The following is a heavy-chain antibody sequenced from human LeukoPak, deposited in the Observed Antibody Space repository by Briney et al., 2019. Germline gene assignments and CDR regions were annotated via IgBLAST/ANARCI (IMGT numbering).Heavy chain of an antibody. Sequence: EASVKVSCKAPGGTFSSYAISWVRQAPGQGLEWMGGIIPIFGTANYAQKFQGRVTITTDESTSTAYMELSSLRSEDTAVYYCARDNAGAWAAFDIWGQGTMVTVSS. CDR1: GGTFSSYA. CDR2: IIPIFGTA. J-gene: IGHJ3*02. CDR3: ARDNAGAWAAFDI. V-gene: IGHV1-69*05. D-gene: IGHD2-21*02.